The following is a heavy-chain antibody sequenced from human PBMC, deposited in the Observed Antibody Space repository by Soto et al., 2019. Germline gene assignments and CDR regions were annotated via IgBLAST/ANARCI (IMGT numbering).Heavy chain of an antibody. Sequence: EVQLVESGGGLVKPGGSLRLSCAASGFTFSSYSMNWVRQAPGKGLEWVSSISSSSSYIYYADSVKGRFTISRDNAKNSLYLQMNSLRAEDTAVYYCAAGCSGGSCYSGFGYWGQGTLVTVSS. D-gene: IGHD2-15*01. CDR2: ISSSSSYI. CDR3: AAGCSGGSCYSGFGY. CDR1: GFTFSSYS. J-gene: IGHJ4*02. V-gene: IGHV3-21*01.